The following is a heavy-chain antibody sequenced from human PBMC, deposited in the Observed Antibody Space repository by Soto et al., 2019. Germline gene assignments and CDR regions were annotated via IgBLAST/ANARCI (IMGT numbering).Heavy chain of an antibody. Sequence: GGSLRLSCAPSGFTVKGNYVGWVRQASGKGLEWVSVIFGAGTTYYTDSVKGRFTISKDISKNTLSLQMNSLRAEDTAVYYCAKGLHSYYYDSSGSIGGRFFDYWGQGTLVTVSS. CDR1: GFTVKGNY. D-gene: IGHD3-22*01. J-gene: IGHJ4*02. CDR3: AKGLHSYYYDSSGSIGGRFFDY. V-gene: IGHV3-53*01. CDR2: IFGAGTT.